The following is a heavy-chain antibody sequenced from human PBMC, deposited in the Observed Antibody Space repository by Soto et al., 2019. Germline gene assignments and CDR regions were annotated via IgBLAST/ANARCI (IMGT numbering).Heavy chain of an antibody. J-gene: IGHJ4*02. D-gene: IGHD4-17*01. CDR1: GFTFSSYW. CDR2: IKSDGSDT. Sequence: EVQLVESGGGLVQPGGSLRLSCAASGFTFSSYWMHWVRQAPGKGLVWVSRIKSDGSDTSYADSVKGRFTISRDNAKNTLYLQMSSLSAEDTAVYYCVRVAYGDLGVWGQGTLVTVSS. V-gene: IGHV3-74*01. CDR3: VRVAYGDLGV.